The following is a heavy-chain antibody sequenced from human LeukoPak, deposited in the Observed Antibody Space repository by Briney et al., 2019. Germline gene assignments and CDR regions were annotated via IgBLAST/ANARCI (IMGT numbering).Heavy chain of an antibody. Sequence: SETLSLTCTVSGGSITSGDYYWGWIRQPPGKGLEWIGNIYYSGRTYYNPSLKSRVTISVDTSKNQFSLKLSSVTAADTAVYYCARVPVLEWLLGSYWYFDLWGRGTLVTVSS. CDR1: GGSITSGDYY. J-gene: IGHJ2*01. CDR2: IYYSGRT. CDR3: ARVPVLEWLLGSYWYFDL. V-gene: IGHV4-30-4*08. D-gene: IGHD3-3*01.